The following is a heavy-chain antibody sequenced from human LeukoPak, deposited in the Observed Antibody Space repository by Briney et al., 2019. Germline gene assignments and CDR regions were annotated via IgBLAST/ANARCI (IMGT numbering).Heavy chain of an antibody. V-gene: IGHV1-18*01. CDR2: ISAYNGNT. J-gene: IGHJ4*02. Sequence: ALVKVSCKASGYTFTSYGISWVRQAPGQGLEWMGWISAYNGNTNYAQKLQGRVTMTTDTSTSTAYMELRSLRSDDTAVYYCARYMVRGEPEDYWGQRTLVTVSS. CDR3: ARYMVRGEPEDY. CDR1: GYTFTSYG. D-gene: IGHD3-10*01.